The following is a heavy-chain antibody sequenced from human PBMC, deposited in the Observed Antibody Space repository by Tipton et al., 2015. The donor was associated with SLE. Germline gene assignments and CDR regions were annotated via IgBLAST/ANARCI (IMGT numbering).Heavy chain of an antibody. CDR1: GYRFNSYW. Sequence: VQLVQSGAEVKKSGESLKISCEGSGYRFNSYWIGWVRQRPGRGLEWMGIVYPGDSDTRYSPSFQGHVTISADTSTNTAYLQWNSLETSDTAMYYCARQEHQLGFDSWGQGTLVTVSS. CDR2: VYPGDSDT. J-gene: IGHJ4*02. D-gene: IGHD3-16*01. V-gene: IGHV5-51*01. CDR3: ARQEHQLGFDS.